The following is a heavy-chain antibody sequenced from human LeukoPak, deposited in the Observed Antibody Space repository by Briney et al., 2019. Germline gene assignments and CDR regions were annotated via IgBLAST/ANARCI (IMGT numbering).Heavy chain of an antibody. CDR3: AREHSGSWDQFDY. V-gene: IGHV1-18*04. Sequence: ASVKVSCKASGYTFTGYYIHWVRQAPGQGLEWMGWFNPENGNTNYAQKVQGRVTMTADTSTSTSYMELRSLRSDDTAVYYCAREHSGSWDQFDYWGQGTLVTVSS. D-gene: IGHD6-13*01. J-gene: IGHJ4*02. CDR1: GYTFTGYY. CDR2: FNPENGNT.